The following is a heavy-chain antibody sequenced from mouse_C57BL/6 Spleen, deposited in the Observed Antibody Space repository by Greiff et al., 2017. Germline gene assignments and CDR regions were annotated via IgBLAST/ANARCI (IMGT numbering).Heavy chain of an antibody. V-gene: IGHV1-69*01. J-gene: IGHJ3*01. CDR3: ARHYGSSSWFAY. D-gene: IGHD1-1*01. CDR2: IDPSDSYT. Sequence: QVQLQQPGAELVMPGASVKLSCKASGYTFTSYWMHWVKQRPGQGLEWIGEIDPSDSYTNYTQKFKGKSTLTVDKSSSTAYMQLSSLTSEDSAVYYCARHYGSSSWFAYWGQGTLVTVSA. CDR1: GYTFTSYW.